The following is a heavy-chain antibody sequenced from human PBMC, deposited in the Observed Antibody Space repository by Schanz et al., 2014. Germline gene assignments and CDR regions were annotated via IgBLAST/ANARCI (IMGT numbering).Heavy chain of an antibody. J-gene: IGHJ4*02. Sequence: EVQLLESGGGLVQPGGSLRLSCLASGFAFSSYGMNWLRQAPGQGLEWLSVIGVDGTTTYYADSVKGRFTISRDNSKNTLYLQMNSLRAEDTAVYYCAKYRGYYRVSGSYRELEYWGQGTLVAVSA. CDR3: AKYRGYYRVSGSYRELEY. V-gene: IGHV3-23*01. CDR1: GFAFSSYG. D-gene: IGHD3-10*01. CDR2: IGVDGTTT.